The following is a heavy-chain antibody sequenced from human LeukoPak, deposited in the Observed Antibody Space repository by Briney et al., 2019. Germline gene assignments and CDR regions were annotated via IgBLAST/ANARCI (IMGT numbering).Heavy chain of an antibody. J-gene: IGHJ4*02. Sequence: GGSLRLSCAASGFTFSSYAMSWVRQAPGKGLEAPGQGLEWVSTISASGHATYYPDSVRGRFTISRDNSKSTLHLQMDSLRAEDSALYYCAKWPEGATPKFHHWGQGTLVTVSS. D-gene: IGHD1-26*01. V-gene: IGHV3-23*01. CDR2: ISASGHAT. CDR3: AKWPEGATPKFHH. CDR1: GFTFSSYA.